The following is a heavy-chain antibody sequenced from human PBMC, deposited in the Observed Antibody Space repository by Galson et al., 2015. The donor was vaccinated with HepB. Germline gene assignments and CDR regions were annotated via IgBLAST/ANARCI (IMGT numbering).Heavy chain of an antibody. Sequence: SLRLSCAASGFIFRSYAMSWVRQAPGKGLEWVSAITGSGDKTWYAGSVKGRFTISRDNSKNTLYLQMNSLRAEDTAVYYCARDLWSGYYVPHGFDYWGQGTLVTVSS. D-gene: IGHD3-3*01. CDR3: ARDLWSGYYVPHGFDY. CDR1: GFIFRSYA. J-gene: IGHJ4*02. V-gene: IGHV3-23*01. CDR2: ITGSGDKT.